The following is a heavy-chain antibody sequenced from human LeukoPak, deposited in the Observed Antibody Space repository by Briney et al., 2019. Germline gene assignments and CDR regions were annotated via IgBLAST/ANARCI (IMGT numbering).Heavy chain of an antibody. CDR3: ARGPSARFFGVAKGAFDI. J-gene: IGHJ3*02. Sequence: PGRSLRLSCAASTFTFSSYAMHWVRQAPGKGLEWVTVISSDGSNKYYADSVKGRFTISRDNSKNTLDLQMNSLRAEGTAVYYCARGPSARFFGVAKGAFDIWGQGTMVTVSS. CDR2: ISSDGSNK. V-gene: IGHV3-30*04. D-gene: IGHD3-3*01. CDR1: TFTFSSYA.